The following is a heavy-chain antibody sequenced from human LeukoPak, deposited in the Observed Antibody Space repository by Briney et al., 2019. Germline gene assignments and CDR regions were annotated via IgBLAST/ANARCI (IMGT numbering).Heavy chain of an antibody. CDR2: IIPILGIA. Sequence: GSSVKVSCKASGGTFSCYAISWVRQAPGQGLEWMGRIIPILGIANYAQKFQGRVTITADKSTSTAYMELSSLRSEDTAVYYCARVGATVDYWGQGTLVTVSS. J-gene: IGHJ4*02. V-gene: IGHV1-69*04. CDR1: GGTFSCYA. CDR3: ARVGATVDY. D-gene: IGHD4-17*01.